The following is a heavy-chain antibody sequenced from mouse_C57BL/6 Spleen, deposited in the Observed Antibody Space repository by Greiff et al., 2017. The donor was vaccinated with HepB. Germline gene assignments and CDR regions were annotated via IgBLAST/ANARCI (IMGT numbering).Heavy chain of an antibody. D-gene: IGHD1-1*01. CDR1: GYAFTNYL. J-gene: IGHJ2*01. Sequence: QVQLQQSGAELVRPGTSVKVSCKASGYAFTNYLIEWVKQRPGQGLEWIGVINPGSGGTNYNEKFKGKATLTADKSSSTAYMQLSSLTSEDSAVYLCARCTTTVVAYYFDYWGQGTTLTVSS. CDR2: INPGSGGT. V-gene: IGHV1-54*01. CDR3: ARCTTTVVAYYFDY.